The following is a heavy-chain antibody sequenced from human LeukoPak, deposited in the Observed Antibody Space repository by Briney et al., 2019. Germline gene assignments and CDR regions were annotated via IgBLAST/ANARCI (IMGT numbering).Heavy chain of an antibody. CDR3: ARARYCSGGSCYSLGRYYYGMDV. CDR1: GGSISSYY. J-gene: IGHJ6*02. CDR2: IYYSGST. Sequence: AETLSLTCTVSGGSISSYYWSWVRQPPGKGLEWVGYIYYSGSTNYNPSLKSRVTISVDTSKNQFSLKLSSVTAADTAVYYCARARYCSGGSCYSLGRYYYGMDVWGQGTTVTVSS. D-gene: IGHD2-15*01. V-gene: IGHV4-59*13.